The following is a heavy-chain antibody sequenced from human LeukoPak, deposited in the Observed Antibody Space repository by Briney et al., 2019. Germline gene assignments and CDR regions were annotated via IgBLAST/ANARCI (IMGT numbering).Heavy chain of an antibody. CDR3: AKAPMVIREWYFDY. J-gene: IGHJ4*02. CDR1: GFTFSSYG. D-gene: IGHD3-22*01. Sequence: PGGSLRLSCAASGFTFSSYGMHWVRQAPGKGLEWVAFIRYDGSNKYYADSVKGRFTISRDNSKNTLYLQMNSLRAEDTAVYYCAKAPMVIREWYFDYWGQGTLVTVSS. V-gene: IGHV3-30*02. CDR2: IRYDGSNK.